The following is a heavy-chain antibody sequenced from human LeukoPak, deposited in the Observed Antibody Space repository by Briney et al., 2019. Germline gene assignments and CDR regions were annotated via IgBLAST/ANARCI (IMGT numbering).Heavy chain of an antibody. CDR1: GFTFTTYA. V-gene: IGHV3-21*01. CDR2: ISSSSSYI. D-gene: IGHD3-10*01. CDR3: ARAGVVRGVYYYYYYMDV. J-gene: IGHJ6*03. Sequence: GGSLRLSCGASGFTFTTYAMTWVRQAPGKGLEWVSSISSSSSYIYYADSVKGRFTISRDNAKNSLYLQMNSLRAEDTAVYYCARAGVVRGVYYYYYYMDVWGKGTTVTISS.